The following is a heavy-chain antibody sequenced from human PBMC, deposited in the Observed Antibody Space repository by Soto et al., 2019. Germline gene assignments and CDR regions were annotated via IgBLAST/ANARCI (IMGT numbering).Heavy chain of an antibody. D-gene: IGHD3-10*01. CDR2: IVGNGGAT. CDR3: ATDYYYDSGSH. Sequence: EVQLLESGGGLVQPGGSLRLSCAASGFTFSTYAMTWVRQAPGKGLEWVSGIVGNGGATYYADSEKGRFSISRDNSKNTLYLQMNSLRPEDTAVYYCATDYYYDSGSHWGQGTLVIVSA. V-gene: IGHV3-23*01. J-gene: IGHJ4*02. CDR1: GFTFSTYA.